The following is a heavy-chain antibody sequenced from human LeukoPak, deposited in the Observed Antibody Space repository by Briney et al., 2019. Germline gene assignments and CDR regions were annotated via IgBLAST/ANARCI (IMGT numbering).Heavy chain of an antibody. CDR2: ISSSGGST. CDR1: GFTVSDNY. D-gene: IGHD1-26*01. V-gene: IGHV3-23*01. J-gene: IGHJ4*02. Sequence: GGSLRLSCAASGFTVSDNYMSWVRQAPGKGLEWVSAISSSGGSTYYADSVKGRFTISRDNSKNTLYLQMNGLRAEDTAVYYCAKGGSSSIVGATKVDYWGQGTLVTVSS. CDR3: AKGGSSSIVGATKVDY.